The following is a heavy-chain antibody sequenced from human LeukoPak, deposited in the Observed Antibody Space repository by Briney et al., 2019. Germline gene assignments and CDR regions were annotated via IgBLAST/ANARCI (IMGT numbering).Heavy chain of an antibody. J-gene: IGHJ6*03. CDR2: IYTSGST. V-gene: IGHV4-4*09. Sequence: SETLSLTCTVSGGSISSYYWSWIRQPPGKGLEWIGYIYTSGSTNYNPSLKSRVTISVDTSKNQFSLKLSSVTAADTAVYYCAGGGPPYYYYYMDVWGKGTTVTVSS. CDR1: GGSISSYY. D-gene: IGHD3-16*01. CDR3: AGGGPPYYYYYMDV.